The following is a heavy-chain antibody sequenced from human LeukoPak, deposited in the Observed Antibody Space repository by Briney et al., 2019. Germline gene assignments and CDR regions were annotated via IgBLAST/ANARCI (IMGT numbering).Heavy chain of an antibody. J-gene: IGHJ2*01. V-gene: IGHV1-69*01. CDR2: IIPIFGTA. CDR1: GGTFSSYA. D-gene: IGHD1-26*01. Sequence: AASVKVSCKASGGTFSSYAISWVRQAPGQGLEWMGGIIPIFGTANYAQKFQGRVTITADESTSTAYMELSSLRSEDTAVYYCARGPVGDWLWYFDLWGRGTLVTVSS. CDR3: ARGPVGDWLWYFDL.